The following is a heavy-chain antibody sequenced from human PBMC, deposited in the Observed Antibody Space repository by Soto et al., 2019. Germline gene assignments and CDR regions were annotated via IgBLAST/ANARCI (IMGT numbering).Heavy chain of an antibody. CDR2: IYYSGST. J-gene: IGHJ6*02. V-gene: IGHV4-59*01. D-gene: IGHD6-19*01. Sequence: PSETLSLTCTVSGGSISSYYWSWIRQPPGKGLEWIGYIYYSGSTNYNPSLKSRVTISVDTSKNQFSLKLSFVTAADTAVYYCARDRRRQWLGYYYYGMDVWGQGTTVTVSS. CDR1: GGSISSYY. CDR3: ARDRRRQWLGYYYYGMDV.